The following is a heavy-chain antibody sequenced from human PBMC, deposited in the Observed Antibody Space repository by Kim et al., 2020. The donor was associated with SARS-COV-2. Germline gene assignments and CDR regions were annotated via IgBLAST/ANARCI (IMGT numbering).Heavy chain of an antibody. J-gene: IGHJ4*02. CDR2: ISSSGSTI. D-gene: IGHD3-16*02. Sequence: GGSLRLSCAASGFTFSSYEMNWVRQAPGKGLEWVSYISSSGSTIYYADSVKGRFTISRDNAKNSLYLQMNSLRAEDTAVYYCARAAEYDYVWGSYRYRDYWGQGTLVTVSS. CDR1: GFTFSSYE. V-gene: IGHV3-48*03. CDR3: ARAAEYDYVWGSYRYRDY.